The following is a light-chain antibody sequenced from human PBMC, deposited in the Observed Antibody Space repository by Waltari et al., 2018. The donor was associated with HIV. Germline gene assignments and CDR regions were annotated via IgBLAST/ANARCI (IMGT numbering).Light chain of an antibody. Sequence: QLVLTQSPSASASLGASVKLTCTLSSGHSNYAIAWHRQRPDKGPRYLMKINDDGSHAKGDGIPDRFSGSSSGAERYLTISSLQSEDEADYYCQTWASGVVVFGGGTKLTVL. CDR3: QTWASGVVV. CDR2: INDDGSH. J-gene: IGLJ2*01. V-gene: IGLV4-69*01. CDR1: SGHSNYA.